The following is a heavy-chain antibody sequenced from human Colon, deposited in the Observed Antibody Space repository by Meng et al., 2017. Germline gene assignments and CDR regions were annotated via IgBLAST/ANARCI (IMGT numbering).Heavy chain of an antibody. Sequence: VHSQESGPGLVKPSGTLSLPCAVSGVSISSAIWWGWVRQPPGKGLEWIGEIFQSGSTNYNPSLKSRVTLSVDKSKNHLSLSLSSVTAADTAVYYCAKAAAYNLDIWGQGTLVTVSS. CDR1: GVSISSAIW. CDR3: AKAAAYNLDI. D-gene: IGHD1-14*01. CDR2: IFQSGST. V-gene: IGHV4-4*02. J-gene: IGHJ4*02.